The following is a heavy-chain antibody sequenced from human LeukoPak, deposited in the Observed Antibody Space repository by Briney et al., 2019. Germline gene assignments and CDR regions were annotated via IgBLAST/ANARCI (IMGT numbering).Heavy chain of an antibody. CDR3: ARHPFPKYDFWSGYSTAYYFDY. V-gene: IGHV4-59*08. Sequence: SETLSLTCTVSGGSISSYYWSWIRQPPGKGLNGMGYIYYSGSTNYNPSLKSRVTISVDTSKNQFSLKLSSVTAADTAVYYCARHPFPKYDFWSGYSTAYYFDYWGQGTLVTVSS. J-gene: IGHJ4*02. D-gene: IGHD3-3*01. CDR1: GGSISSYY. CDR2: IYYSGST.